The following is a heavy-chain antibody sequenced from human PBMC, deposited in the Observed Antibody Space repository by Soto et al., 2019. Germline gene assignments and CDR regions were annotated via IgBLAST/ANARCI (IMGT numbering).Heavy chain of an antibody. CDR3: ARHETTVITGGN. V-gene: IGHV4-59*08. D-gene: IGHD4-17*01. CDR1: GGSISSYY. J-gene: IGHJ4*02. CDR2: IYYSGST. Sequence: QVQLQESGPGLVKPSETLSLTCTVSGGSISSYYWSWIRQPPGKGLEWIGYIYYSGSTNYNPSLKRRVTISVDPSKNQFSLKLSSVTAADTAVDYCARHETTVITGGNWGQGTLVTVSS.